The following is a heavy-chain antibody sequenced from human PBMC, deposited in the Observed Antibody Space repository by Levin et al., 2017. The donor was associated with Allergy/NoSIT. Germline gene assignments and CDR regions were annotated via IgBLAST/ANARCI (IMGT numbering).Heavy chain of an antibody. D-gene: IGHD1-26*01. CDR1: GFTFSSYG. V-gene: IGHV3-30*18. CDR2: ISYDGSNK. CDR3: AKDVGWDVEYYGMDV. J-gene: IGHJ6*02. Sequence: PGGSLRLSCAASGFTFSSYGMHWVRQAPGKGLEWVAVISYDGSNKYYADSVKGRFTISRDNSKNTLYLQMNSLRAEDTAVYYCAKDVGWDVEYYGMDVWGQGTTVTVSS.